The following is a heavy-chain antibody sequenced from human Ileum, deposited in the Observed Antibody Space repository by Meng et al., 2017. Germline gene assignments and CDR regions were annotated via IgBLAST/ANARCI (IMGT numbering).Heavy chain of an antibody. J-gene: IGHJ4*02. D-gene: IGHD4-17*01. CDR3: TTEGLRCHNN. V-gene: IGHV3-15*04. Sequence: EVQLVESGGGLVKPGGSLMLSCVASGFSFSNAWLSWVRQVPGKGLEWVGRIESETRGLTTYYAAPVKGRFSISRDDSKNALYLQMNSLKTEDSAIYYCTTEGLRCHNNWGQGTLVTVSS. CDR2: IESETRGLTT. CDR1: GFSFSNAW.